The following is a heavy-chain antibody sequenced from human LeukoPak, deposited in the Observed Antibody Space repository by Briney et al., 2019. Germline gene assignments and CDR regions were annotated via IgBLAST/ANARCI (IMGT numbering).Heavy chain of an antibody. V-gene: IGHV4-39*01. D-gene: IGHD2-2*01. J-gene: IGHJ4*02. CDR3: ARRPYCSSTSCYGAAFDY. Sequence: SETLSLTCTVSGGSISSSSYYWGWIRQPPGKGLEWIGSIYYSGSTYYNPSLKSRVTISVDTSKNQFSLKLSSVTAADTAVYYCARRPYCSSTSCYGAAFDYWGQGTLVTVSS. CDR1: GGSISSSSYY. CDR2: IYYSGST.